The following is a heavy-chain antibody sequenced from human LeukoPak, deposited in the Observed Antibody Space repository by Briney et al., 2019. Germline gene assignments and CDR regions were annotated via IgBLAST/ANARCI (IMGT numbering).Heavy chain of an antibody. V-gene: IGHV3-30*03. CDR2: ISHDKIKE. CDR1: GFTFSGHG. Sequence: PGGSLRLSCAASGFTFSGHGMHWVRQAPGKGLEWVAFISHDKIKEFYADSVRGRFTISRDNSKNTLYLQLNSLRLDDTAVYYCVREGGVQPFSWGQGTLVTVSS. CDR3: VREGGVQPFS. D-gene: IGHD2-8*01. J-gene: IGHJ5*02.